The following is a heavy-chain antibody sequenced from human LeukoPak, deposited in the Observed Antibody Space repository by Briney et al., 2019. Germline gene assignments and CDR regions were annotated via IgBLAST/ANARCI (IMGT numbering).Heavy chain of an antibody. J-gene: IGHJ2*01. CDR1: GFTFSTYA. V-gene: IGHV3-23*01. CDR2: ISGSGGSI. CDR3: AKEQRKQWLNWYFDV. D-gene: IGHD6-19*01. Sequence: GGSLRLSCAASGFTFSTYAMSWVRQAPGKGLEWVSTISGSGGSIYYADPVTSQLTISRDNSKNTPYLQMSSLGAEDTAVYYCAKEQRKQWLNWYFDVWGRDTLVTVSS.